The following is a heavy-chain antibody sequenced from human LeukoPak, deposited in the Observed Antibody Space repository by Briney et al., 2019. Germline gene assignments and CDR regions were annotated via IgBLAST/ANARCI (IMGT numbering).Heavy chain of an antibody. J-gene: IGHJ4*02. CDR3: ARHRYSSSWCAY. D-gene: IGHD6-13*01. Sequence: PSETLSLTCTVSGGSIRSSSYYWGWIRQPPGKGLEWIGSIYYSGSTYYNASLKSRGTISVDTSKNQFSLKLSSVTAADTAVYYCARHRYSSSWCAYWGQGILVTVSS. CDR2: IYYSGST. V-gene: IGHV4-39*01. CDR1: GGSIRSSSYY.